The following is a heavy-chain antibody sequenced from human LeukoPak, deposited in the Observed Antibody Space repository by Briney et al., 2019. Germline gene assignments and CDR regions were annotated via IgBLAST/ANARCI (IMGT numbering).Heavy chain of an antibody. Sequence: SETLSLTCSVSGGSISSYYWSWIRQPPGKGLEWIGYVHYSGNTNYNPSLKSRVTLSVDTSKNQFSLKLTSVTAADTAVYYCARGNSGYDSRYWGQRTLVTVSS. J-gene: IGHJ4*02. CDR1: GGSISSYY. CDR2: VHYSGNT. V-gene: IGHV4-59*01. D-gene: IGHD5-12*01. CDR3: ARGNSGYDSRY.